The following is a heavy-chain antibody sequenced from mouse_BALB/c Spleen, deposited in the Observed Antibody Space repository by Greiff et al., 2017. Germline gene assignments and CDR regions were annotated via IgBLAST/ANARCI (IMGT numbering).Heavy chain of an antibody. Sequence: EVQLQQSGAELVKPGASVKLSCTASGFNIKDTYMHWVKQRPEQGLEWIGRIDPANGNTKYDPKFQGKATITADTSSNTAYLQLSSLTSEDTAVYYCARSDYRYDGAMDYWGQGTSVTVSS. CDR1: GFNIKDTY. D-gene: IGHD2-14*01. V-gene: IGHV14-3*02. CDR3: ARSDYRYDGAMDY. J-gene: IGHJ4*01. CDR2: IDPANGNT.